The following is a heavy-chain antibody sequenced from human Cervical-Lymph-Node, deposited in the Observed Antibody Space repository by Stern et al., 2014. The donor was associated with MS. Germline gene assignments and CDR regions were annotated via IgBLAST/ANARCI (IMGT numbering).Heavy chain of an antibody. D-gene: IGHD6-13*01. Sequence: QVQLLESGGGMVQPGRSLRLSCATSGFTFSDHAMHWVRQAPGKGLEWVAIISFAGNTEYNADSVKGRFTIFRDNSKNTVFLQMNSLRPEDTAVYYCARETIDFTSSWYDYWGQGTLVTVSS. V-gene: IGHV3-30*04. CDR2: ISFAGNTE. J-gene: IGHJ4*02. CDR1: GFTFSDHA. CDR3: ARETIDFTSSWYDY.